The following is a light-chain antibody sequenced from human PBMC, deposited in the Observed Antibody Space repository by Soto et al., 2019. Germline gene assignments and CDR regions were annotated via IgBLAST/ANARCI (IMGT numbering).Light chain of an antibody. CDR2: GAS. V-gene: IGKV3D-20*02. Sequence: ELVLTQSPVTISLYTVARANLSGRSSQIVSSSYLAWYQQKPGQAPRLLIYGASSRATGIPDRFSGSGSGTDFTLTISSLEPEDFAAYFCQKRSNWPITCGKGTRREIK. J-gene: IGKJ5*01. CDR1: QIVSSSY. CDR3: QKRSNWPIT.